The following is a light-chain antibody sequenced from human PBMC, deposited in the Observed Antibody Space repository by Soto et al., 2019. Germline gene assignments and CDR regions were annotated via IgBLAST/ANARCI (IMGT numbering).Light chain of an antibody. J-gene: IGLJ1*01. V-gene: IGLV1-51*01. CDR3: GTWDSSLSAYA. Sequence: QSVLTQPPSVSAAPGHKVTISCSGSSSNIRNNYVSWYQQLPGTAPKLLIYDNNKRPSGIPDRFSGSKSGTSATLGITGLQTGDEADYYCGTWDSSLSAYAFGTGTKV. CDR2: DNN. CDR1: SSNIRNNY.